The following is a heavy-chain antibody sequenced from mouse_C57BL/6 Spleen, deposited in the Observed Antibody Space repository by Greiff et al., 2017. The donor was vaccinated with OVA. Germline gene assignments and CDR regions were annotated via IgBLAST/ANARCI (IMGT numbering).Heavy chain of an antibody. CDR3: ARIGGYSNSEFAY. CDR1: GYTFTSYW. Sequence: QVQLQQPGAELVKPGASVKLSCKASGYTFTSYWMQWVTPRPGHGLEWIGEIDPSDSYTNYNQKFKGKATLTVDTSSSTAYMQLSSLTSEDSAVYYCARIGGYSNSEFAYWGQGTLVTVSA. D-gene: IGHD2-5*01. CDR2: IDPSDSYT. J-gene: IGHJ3*01. V-gene: IGHV1-50*01.